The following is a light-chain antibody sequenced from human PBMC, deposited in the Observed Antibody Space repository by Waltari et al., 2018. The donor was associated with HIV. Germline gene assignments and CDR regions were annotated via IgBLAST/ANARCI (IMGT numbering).Light chain of an antibody. CDR3: SSYAGSGNLLL. CDR1: SNDIGPYNY. Sequence: QSALTQPPAASGSPGQSVTISCTGTSNDIGPYNYVSWYQQHPGTAPRVLSYEGNKRPSGVPGRCSGSKSGNTASLTVSGLQAEDEADYYCSSYAGSGNLLLFGGGTKVTVL. CDR2: EGN. V-gene: IGLV2-8*01. J-gene: IGLJ6*01.